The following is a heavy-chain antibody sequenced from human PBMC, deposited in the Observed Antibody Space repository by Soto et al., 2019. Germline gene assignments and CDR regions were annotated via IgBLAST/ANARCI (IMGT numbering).Heavy chain of an antibody. CDR1: GITFSSYG. J-gene: IGHJ4*02. CDR3: AKQPASIRTFDY. D-gene: IGHD2-2*01. V-gene: IGHV3-23*01. Sequence: GGSLRRSCAASGITFSSYGMSLGRQAPKKELERVSTITGGGGGRTNYADSVKGRFTISRDNSKNTLYLQMNSLRAEDTAVYYCAKQPASIRTFDYWGQGALVIVSS. CDR2: ITGGGGGRT.